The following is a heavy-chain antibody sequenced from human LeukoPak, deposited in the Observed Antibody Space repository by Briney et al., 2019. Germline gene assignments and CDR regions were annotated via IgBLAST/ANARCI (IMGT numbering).Heavy chain of an antibody. CDR2: IYSGGNT. CDR1: GFTVSRNY. V-gene: IGHV3-53*01. D-gene: IGHD3-10*01. Sequence: QLGGSLRLSCAASGFTVSRNYMSWVRQAPGKGLEWVSVIYSGGNTYYADFVKGRFTISRDNSKNTLYLQINSLTAEDTAVYYCANLPRGDYWGLGTLVTVSS. J-gene: IGHJ4*02. CDR3: ANLPRGDY.